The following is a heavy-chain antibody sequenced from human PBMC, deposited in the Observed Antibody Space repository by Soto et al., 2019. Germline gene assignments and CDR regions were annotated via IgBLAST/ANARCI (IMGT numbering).Heavy chain of an antibody. V-gene: IGHV4-59*01. CDR2: IYYSGST. J-gene: IGHJ3*02. CDR1: GGSISSYY. Sequence: PSETLSLTCTVSGGSISSYYWSWIRQPPGKGLEWIGYIYYSGSTNYNPSPKSRVTISVDTSKNQFSLKLSSVTAADTAVYYCANGGWYHAFDIWGQGTMVTVSS. D-gene: IGHD6-19*01. CDR3: ANGGWYHAFDI.